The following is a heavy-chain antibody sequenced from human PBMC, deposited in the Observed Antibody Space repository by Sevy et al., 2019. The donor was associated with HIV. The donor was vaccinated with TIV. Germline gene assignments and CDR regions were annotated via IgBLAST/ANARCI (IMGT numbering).Heavy chain of an antibody. CDR1: GFTFGDYC. CDR3: TRWKAAQSIFDY. J-gene: IGHJ4*02. Sequence: GGSLRLSCTASGFTFGDYCMSWVRQAPGKGLEWVAFLKSDVYGGTVDHAASVRGRFVISRDDSKTIAYQQMNDLKTEDTGVYYCTRWKAAQSIFDYWGQGALVTVSS. D-gene: IGHD6-13*01. CDR2: LKSDVYGGTV. V-gene: IGHV3-49*04.